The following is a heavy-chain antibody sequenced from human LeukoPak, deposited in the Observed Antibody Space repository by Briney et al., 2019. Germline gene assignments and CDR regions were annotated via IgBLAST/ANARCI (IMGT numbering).Heavy chain of an antibody. CDR2: IYYSGST. CDR1: GGSISSGDYY. D-gene: IGHD4-23*01. Sequence: LSLTCTVSGGSISSGDYYWSWIRQPPGKGLEWIGYIYYSGSTYYNPSLKSRVTISVDTSKNQFSLTLSSVTAADTAVYYCARLADYGGNFIYYYYMDVWGKGTTVTVSS. V-gene: IGHV4-30-4*08. J-gene: IGHJ6*03. CDR3: ARLADYGGNFIYYYYMDV.